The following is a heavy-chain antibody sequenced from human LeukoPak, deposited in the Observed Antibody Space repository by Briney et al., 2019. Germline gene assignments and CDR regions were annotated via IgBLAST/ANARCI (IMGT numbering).Heavy chain of an antibody. J-gene: IGHJ4*02. V-gene: IGHV3-23*01. D-gene: IGHD6-19*01. CDR3: AKDRRYSSGWYGGDY. Sequence: GGSLRLSCAASGFTFSSYAMSWVRQAPGKGLGWVSAISGSGGSTYYADSVKGRFTISRDNSKNTLYLQMNSLRAEDTAVYYCAKDRRYSSGWYGGDYWGQGTLVTVSS. CDR1: GFTFSSYA. CDR2: ISGSGGST.